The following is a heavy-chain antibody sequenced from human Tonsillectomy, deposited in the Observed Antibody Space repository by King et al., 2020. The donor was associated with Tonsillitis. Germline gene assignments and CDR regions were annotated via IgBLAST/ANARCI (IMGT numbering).Heavy chain of an antibody. D-gene: IGHD3-22*01. CDR1: GGSISSGGYS. Sequence: QLQESGSGLVKPSQTLSLTCAVSGGSISSGGYSWSWIRQPPGKGLEWIGYIYHSGSTYYNPSLKSRVTISVDRSKNQFDLKLSSVTAADTAVYYCARAADSSGYYWWYFDYWGQGTLVTVSS. V-gene: IGHV4-30-2*01. CDR2: IYHSGST. J-gene: IGHJ4*02. CDR3: ARAADSSGYYWWYFDY.